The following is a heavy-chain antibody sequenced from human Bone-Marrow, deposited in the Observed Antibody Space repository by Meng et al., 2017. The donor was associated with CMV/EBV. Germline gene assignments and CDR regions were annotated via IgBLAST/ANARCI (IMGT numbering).Heavy chain of an antibody. CDR1: GYSFTSYD. D-gene: IGHD1-26*01. Sequence: ASVKVSCKASGYSFTSYDINWVRQATGQGLEWMGWVNPNSGNTGYAQKFQGRVTMTRYTSISTAYMELSSLRSEDTAVYYCVRSRWELGGGAFDIWGQVTTVTVSS. V-gene: IGHV1-8*01. CDR3: VRSRWELGGGAFDI. CDR2: VNPNSGNT. J-gene: IGHJ3*02.